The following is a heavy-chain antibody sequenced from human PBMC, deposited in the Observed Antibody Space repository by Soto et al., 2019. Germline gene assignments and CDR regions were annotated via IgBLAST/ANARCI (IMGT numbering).Heavy chain of an antibody. Sequence: QVKRGQSGARVKKLGASGKFSCKASGYTFTSYVISWGGQAPGQGLEWRGWISVYNGKTNYAQKLQGRVTMTTDTSTSTAYMELRSLRSDDTAVYYCARDPVTTHYYYYGMDVWGQGTTVTVSS. D-gene: IGHD4-17*01. CDR3: ARDPVTTHYYYYGMDV. V-gene: IGHV1-18*01. J-gene: IGHJ6*02. CDR2: ISVYNGKT. CDR1: GYTFTSYV.